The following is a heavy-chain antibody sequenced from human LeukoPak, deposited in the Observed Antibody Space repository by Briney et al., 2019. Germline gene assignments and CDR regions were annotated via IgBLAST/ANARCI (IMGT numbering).Heavy chain of an antibody. CDR2: INTNTGNP. V-gene: IGHV7-4-1*02. Sequence: ASVTVSCKASGYTFTSYAMNWVRQAPGQGLEWMGWINTNTGNPTYAQGFTGRFVFSLDTSVSTAYLQISSLKAEDTAVYYCARDQLRYFDWLGDYYYYGMDVWGQGTTVTVSS. CDR3: ARDQLRYFDWLGDYYYYGMDV. CDR1: GYTFTSYA. J-gene: IGHJ6*02. D-gene: IGHD3-9*01.